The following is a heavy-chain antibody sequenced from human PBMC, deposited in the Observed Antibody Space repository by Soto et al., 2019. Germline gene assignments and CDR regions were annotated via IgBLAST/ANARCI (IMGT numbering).Heavy chain of an antibody. J-gene: IGHJ5*02. Sequence: EVQVVESGGGLVRPGGSLRLSCNFSFSMYSMDWVRQAPGRGLEWVASISSGSDFIKYADSVKGLFTISRDNTKNSVSLKMSSLRVEDTAMYYCTRDQGGSYDSGVYPWVSGTLVTVSS. V-gene: IGHV3-21*02. CDR1: FSMYS. CDR2: ISSGSDFI. CDR3: TRDQGGSYDSGVYP. D-gene: IGHD1-26*01.